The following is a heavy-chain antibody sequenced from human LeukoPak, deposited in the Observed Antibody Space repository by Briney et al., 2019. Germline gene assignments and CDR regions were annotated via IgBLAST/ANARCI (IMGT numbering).Heavy chain of an antibody. CDR3: ARNAKYSGSYNYGYFDY. CDR2: INPNSGGT. CDR1: GYTFTGYY. D-gene: IGHD1-26*01. Sequence: ASVKVSCKASGYTFTGYYMHWVRQAPGQGLEWMGWINPNSGGTNYAQKFQGRVTMTRDTSISTAYMELSRLRSDDTAVYYCARNAKYSGSYNYGYFDYWGQGTLVTVSS. V-gene: IGHV1-2*02. J-gene: IGHJ4*02.